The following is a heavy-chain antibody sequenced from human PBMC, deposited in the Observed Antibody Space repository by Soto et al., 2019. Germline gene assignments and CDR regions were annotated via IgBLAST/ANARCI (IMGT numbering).Heavy chain of an antibody. J-gene: IGHJ1*01. CDR2: ISGSARHT. CDR3: AKDVHYDIVTGIEYFHH. CDR1: GFPSISNT. V-gene: IGHV3-23*01. D-gene: IGHD3-9*01. Sequence: PWGFLRLFFAASGFPSISNTMSWVPRAPGKGLEWVSAISGSARHTKYADSVKGRFTISRDNSKNTLFLQMSRLRTDDTAVYYSAKDVHYDIVTGIEYFHHWAQGTLVTVS.